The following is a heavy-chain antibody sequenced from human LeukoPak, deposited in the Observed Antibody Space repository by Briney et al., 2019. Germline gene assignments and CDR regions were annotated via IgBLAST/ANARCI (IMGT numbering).Heavy chain of an antibody. CDR2: IWYDGSNK. V-gene: IGHV3-33*01. Sequence: GGSLRLSCAASGFTFSSYGMHWVRQAPGKGLEWVAVIWYDGSNKYYADSVKGRFTISRDNSKNTLSLQMNSLRAEDTAVYYCARGLGGRGYYYYGMDFWGQGTTVIVSS. CDR3: ARGLGGRGYYYYGMDF. D-gene: IGHD3-10*01. CDR1: GFTFSSYG. J-gene: IGHJ6*02.